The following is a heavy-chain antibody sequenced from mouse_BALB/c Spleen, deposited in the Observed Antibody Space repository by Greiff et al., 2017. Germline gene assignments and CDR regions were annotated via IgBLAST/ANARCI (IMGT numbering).Heavy chain of an antibody. CDR2: INPYNDGT. J-gene: IGHJ4*01. Sequence: VQLQQSGPELVKPGASVKMSCKASGYTFTSYVMHWVKQKPGQGLEWIGYINPYNDGTKYNEKFKGKATLTSDKSSSTAYMELSSLTSEDSAVYYCARETTVVAEAMDYWGQGTSVTVSS. CDR3: ARETTVVAEAMDY. V-gene: IGHV1-14*01. CDR1: GYTFTSYV. D-gene: IGHD1-1*01.